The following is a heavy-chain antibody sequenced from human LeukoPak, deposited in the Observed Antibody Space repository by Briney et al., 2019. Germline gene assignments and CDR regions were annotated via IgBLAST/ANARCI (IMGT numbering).Heavy chain of an antibody. CDR1: GYTFTSYD. CDR3: ANLAYCGGDCYYSGDYYYYGMDV. J-gene: IGHJ6*02. D-gene: IGHD2-21*02. V-gene: IGHV1-8*01. CDR2: MNPNSGNR. Sequence: GASVKVSCKASGYTFTSYDINWVRQATGQGLEWMGWMNPNSGNRGYAQKFQGRVTMTRNTSISTAYMELSSLRSEDTAVYYCANLAYCGGDCYYSGDYYYYGMDVWGQGTTVTVSS.